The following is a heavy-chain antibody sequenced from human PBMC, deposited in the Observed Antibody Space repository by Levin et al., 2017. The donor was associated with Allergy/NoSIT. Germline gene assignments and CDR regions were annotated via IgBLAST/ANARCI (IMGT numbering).Heavy chain of an antibody. Sequence: RGESLKISCAASGFTFSSYSMNWVRQAPGKGLEWVSYISSSSSTIYYADSVKGRFTISRDNAKNSLYLQMNSLRAEDTAVYYCATTYYYDSSGYLAFDIWGQGTMVTVSS. J-gene: IGHJ3*02. CDR1: GFTFSSYS. V-gene: IGHV3-48*01. D-gene: IGHD3-22*01. CDR3: ATTYYYDSSGYLAFDI. CDR2: ISSSSSTI.